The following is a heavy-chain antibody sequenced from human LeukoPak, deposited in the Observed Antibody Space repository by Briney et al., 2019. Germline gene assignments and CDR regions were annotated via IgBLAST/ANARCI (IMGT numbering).Heavy chain of an antibody. CDR2: IFHNGNT. D-gene: IGHD6-6*01. J-gene: IGHJ3*02. Sequence: KSSETLSLTCTVSGYSISSDYYWGWIRQPPGKGLEWIGNIFHNGNTYYNPSLKSRVTMSIDTSKKQFSLKLRTVTAADTAVYYCARTYSSSSYASSSDAFDIWGQGTMVTVSS. V-gene: IGHV4-38-2*02. CDR3: ARTYSSSSYASSSDAFDI. CDR1: GYSISSDYY.